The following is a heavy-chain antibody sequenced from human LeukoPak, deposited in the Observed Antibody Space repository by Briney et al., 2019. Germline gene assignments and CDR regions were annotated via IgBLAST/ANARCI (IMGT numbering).Heavy chain of an antibody. CDR3: ARQRFGQYFDY. D-gene: IGHD3-10*01. V-gene: IGHV3-11*01. Sequence: WFSYISSDSDTIYYADSVKGRFTISRDNAKKSLYLQMNSLRAEDTAVYYCARQRFGQYFDYWGQGTLVTVSS. CDR2: ISSDSDTI. J-gene: IGHJ4*02.